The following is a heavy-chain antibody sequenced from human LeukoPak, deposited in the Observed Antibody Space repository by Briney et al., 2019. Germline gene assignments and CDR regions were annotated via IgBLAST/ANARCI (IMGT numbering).Heavy chain of an antibody. CDR1: GFTFSSYW. J-gene: IGHJ2*01. Sequence: SLRLSCAASGFTFSSYWMHWVRQAPGKGLEWVSGISWNSGSIGYADSVKGRFTISRDNAKNSLYLQMNSLRAEDMALHYCAKDLGSGSSAYWYFDLWGRGTLVTVSS. CDR2: ISWNSGSI. CDR3: AKDLGSGSSAYWYFDL. D-gene: IGHD1-26*01. V-gene: IGHV3-9*03.